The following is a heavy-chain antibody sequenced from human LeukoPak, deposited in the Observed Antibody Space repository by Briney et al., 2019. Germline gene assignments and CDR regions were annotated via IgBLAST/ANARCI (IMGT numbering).Heavy chain of an antibody. CDR1: GGSISSYY. D-gene: IGHD6-13*01. J-gene: IGHJ4*02. CDR3: AAYYSRGTYYFDY. Sequence: SETLSLTCTVSGGSISSYYWSWIRQPPGKGLEWIGYIYYSGSTNCNPSLKSRVTISVDTSKNQFSLKLSPVTAADTAVHYCAAYYSRGTYYFDYWGQGTLVTVSS. CDR2: IYYSGST. V-gene: IGHV4-59*08.